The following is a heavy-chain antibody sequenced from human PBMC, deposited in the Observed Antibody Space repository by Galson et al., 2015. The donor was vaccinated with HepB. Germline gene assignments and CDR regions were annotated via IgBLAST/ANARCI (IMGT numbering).Heavy chain of an antibody. CDR3: ARGTSVYCTRATCYREGSFDY. V-gene: IGHV3-33*01. J-gene: IGHJ4*02. CDR1: GFTFSNYG. Sequence: SLRLSCAASGFTFSNYGMHWVRQAPGKGLEWVAVLWYDGSNRYYVDSVKGRFTISRENSKNTLYLQMTSLRAKDTAVYYRARGTSVYCTRATCYREGSFDYWGQGTLVTVSS. CDR2: LWYDGSNR. D-gene: IGHD2-2*01.